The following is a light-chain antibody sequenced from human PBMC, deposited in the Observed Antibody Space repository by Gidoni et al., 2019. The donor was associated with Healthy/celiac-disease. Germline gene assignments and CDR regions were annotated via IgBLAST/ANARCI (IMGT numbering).Light chain of an antibody. CDR3: QQRSNWPLT. CDR2: DAS. J-gene: IGKJ4*01. CDR1: QSVSSY. V-gene: IGKV3-11*01. Sequence: EIVLTQSPATLSLSPGERATLSCRASQSVSSYLAWYQQKPGQAPRLLIYDASNRATGIPARFSGSGSGTDFTLTISSLEPEDFAVYYCQQRSNWPLTGXGXTKVEIK.